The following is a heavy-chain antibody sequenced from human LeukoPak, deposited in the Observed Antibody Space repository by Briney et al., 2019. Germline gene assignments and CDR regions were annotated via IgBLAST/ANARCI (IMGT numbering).Heavy chain of an antibody. CDR1: YGSFTNYY. D-gene: IGHD3-9*01. V-gene: IGHV4-59*08. CDR3: ARQTGYYFDY. Sequence: PSETLSLTCTVSYGSFTNYYWSWIRQPPGKGLEWLGYIHDSGDTNYSPSLKSRLTISIDTSKDQFSLILSSVTAADTAIYYCARQTGYYFDYWGEGTLVTVSS. CDR2: IHDSGDT. J-gene: IGHJ4*02.